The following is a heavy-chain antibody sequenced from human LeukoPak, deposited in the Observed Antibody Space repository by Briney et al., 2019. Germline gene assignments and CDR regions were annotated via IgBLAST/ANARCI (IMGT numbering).Heavy chain of an antibody. Sequence: SETLSLTCAVYGGSFSGYYWSWIRQPPGKGLEWIGEINHSGSTNYNPSLKSRATISVDRSKNQFSLKLSSVTAADTAVYYCARGGVKLDPWGQGTLVTVSS. CDR2: INHSGST. CDR1: GGSFSGYY. CDR3: ARGGVKLDP. V-gene: IGHV4-34*01. D-gene: IGHD6-6*01. J-gene: IGHJ5*02.